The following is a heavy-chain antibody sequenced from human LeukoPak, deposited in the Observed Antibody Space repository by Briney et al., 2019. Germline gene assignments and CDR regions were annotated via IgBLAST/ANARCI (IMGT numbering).Heavy chain of an antibody. CDR3: AKDRYVGRVRSYYYMDV. D-gene: IGHD3-10*01. CDR1: GFTFSSYA. J-gene: IGHJ6*03. V-gene: IGHV3-30*04. CDR2: ISYDGSNK. Sequence: PGGSLRLSCAASGFTFSSYAMHWVRQAPGKGLEWVAVISYDGSNKYYADSVKGRFTISRDNSKNTLYLQMNSLRAEDTAVYYCAKDRYVGRVRSYYYMDVWGKGTTVTISS.